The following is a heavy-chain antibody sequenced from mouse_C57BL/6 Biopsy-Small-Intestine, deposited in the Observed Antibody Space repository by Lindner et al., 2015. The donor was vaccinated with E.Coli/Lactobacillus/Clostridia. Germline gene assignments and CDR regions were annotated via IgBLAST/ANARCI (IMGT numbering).Heavy chain of an antibody. CDR2: YPGSGSTN. D-gene: IGHD2-4*01. CDR1: YTFTDYKM. V-gene: IGHV1-83*01. Sequence: VQLQESGPELVKPGASVKIPCKASGYTFTDYKMDWVKQSPGKGLEWIGDIYPGSGSTNYNEKFKSKATLTVDTSSSTAYMQLSSLTSEDSAVYYCAYYDYDEGFAYWGQGTLVTVSA. CDR3: YYDYDEGFAY. J-gene: IGHJ3*01.